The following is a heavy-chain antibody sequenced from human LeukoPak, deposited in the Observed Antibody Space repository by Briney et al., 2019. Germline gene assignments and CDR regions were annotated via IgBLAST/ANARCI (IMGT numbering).Heavy chain of an antibody. D-gene: IGHD5-18*01. Sequence: GASVKVSCKTSGGTFSSYAINWVRQAPGQGLEWMGGIIPIFGTPNYAQKFQGRVTITADESTSTAYMELSSLRSEDTAVYYCARGGIQLYLSIDYWGQGTLVTVSS. CDR1: GGTFSSYA. CDR2: IIPIFGTP. CDR3: ARGGIQLYLSIDY. J-gene: IGHJ4*02. V-gene: IGHV1-69*13.